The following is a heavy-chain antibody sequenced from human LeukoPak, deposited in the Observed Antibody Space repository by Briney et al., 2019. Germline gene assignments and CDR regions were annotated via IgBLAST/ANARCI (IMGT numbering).Heavy chain of an antibody. D-gene: IGHD3-10*01. J-gene: IGHJ6*03. CDR3: ARVMAGYSYMDV. CDR1: GFTFSRYA. CDR2: ISTTSSSSYI. V-gene: IGHV3-21*01. Sequence: GGSLRLSCAASGFTFSRYAMNWVRQAPGKGLEWVSSISTTSSSSYIHYADSMKGRFTISRDNAKSSLYLQMNSLRAEDTAVYYCARVMAGYSYMDVWGKGTTVTVSS.